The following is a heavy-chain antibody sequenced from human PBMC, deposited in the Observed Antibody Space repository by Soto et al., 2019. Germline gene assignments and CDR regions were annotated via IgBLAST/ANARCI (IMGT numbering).Heavy chain of an antibody. J-gene: IGHJ4*02. D-gene: IGHD5-12*01. CDR3: ARWLQRENYFDY. V-gene: IGHV1-46*01. CDR2: INPSGGST. CDR1: GYTFTSYY. Sequence: QVQLVQSGAEVKKPGASVKVSCKESGYTFTSYYMHWVRQAPGQGLEWMGIINPSGGSTSYAQKVQGRVTMTRDTSTSTVYMELSSLRSEDTAVYYCARWLQRENYFDYWGQGTLVTVSS.